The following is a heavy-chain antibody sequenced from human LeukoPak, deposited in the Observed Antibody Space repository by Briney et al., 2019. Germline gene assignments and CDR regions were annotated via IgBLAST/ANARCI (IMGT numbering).Heavy chain of an antibody. D-gene: IGHD5-12*01. CDR3: ARDGTYTDYDPDFDI. V-gene: IGHV3-7*04. J-gene: IGHJ4*02. CDR1: GLTFSRFW. Sequence: GGSLRLSCAASGLTFSRFWMSWVRQAPGKGLEWVANIKQDGSEKYYVDSVKGRFTISRDNAKNSLYLQMNSLRAEDTAGFYCARDGTYTDYDPDFDIWGQGTLVTVSS. CDR2: IKQDGSEK.